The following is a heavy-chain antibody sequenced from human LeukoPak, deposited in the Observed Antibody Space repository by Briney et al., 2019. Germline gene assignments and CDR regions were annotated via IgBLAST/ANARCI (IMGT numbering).Heavy chain of an antibody. V-gene: IGHV3-15*01. D-gene: IGHD1-26*01. CDR3: TTGRLGAKLNRAFDI. Sequence: GGSLRLSCAASGFTFSNAWMSWVRQAPGKGLEWVGRIKSKTDGGTTDYAAPVKGRFTISRDDSKNTLYLQMNSLKTEDTAVYYCTTGRLGAKLNRAFDIWGQGTMVTVSS. J-gene: IGHJ3*02. CDR1: GFTFSNAW. CDR2: IKSKTDGGTT.